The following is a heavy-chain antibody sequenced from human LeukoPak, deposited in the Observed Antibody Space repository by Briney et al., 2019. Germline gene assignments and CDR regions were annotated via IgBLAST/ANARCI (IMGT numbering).Heavy chain of an antibody. CDR3: ARDIVLMVYAIRRDNNWFDP. Sequence: GASVKVSCKASGYTFTSYGISWVRQAPGQGLEWMGWTSAYNGNTNYAQKLQGRVTMTTDTSTSTAYMELRSLRSDDTAVYYCARDIVLMVYAIRRDNNWFDPWGQGTLVTVSS. CDR1: GYTFTSYG. V-gene: IGHV1-18*01. CDR2: TSAYNGNT. D-gene: IGHD2-8*01. J-gene: IGHJ5*02.